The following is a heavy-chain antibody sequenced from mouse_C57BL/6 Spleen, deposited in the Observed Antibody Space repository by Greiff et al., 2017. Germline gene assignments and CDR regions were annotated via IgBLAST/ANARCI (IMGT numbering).Heavy chain of an antibody. CDR1: GYSITSGYY. Sequence: EVQLQESGPGLVKPSQSLSLTCSVTGYSITSGYYWNWIRQFPGNKLEWMGYISYDGSNNYNPSLKNRISITRDTSKNQFFLKLNSVTTEDTATYYCARDFFITTVAFDYWGQGTTLTVSS. CDR2: ISYDGSN. D-gene: IGHD1-1*01. J-gene: IGHJ2*01. CDR3: ARDFFITTVAFDY. V-gene: IGHV3-6*01.